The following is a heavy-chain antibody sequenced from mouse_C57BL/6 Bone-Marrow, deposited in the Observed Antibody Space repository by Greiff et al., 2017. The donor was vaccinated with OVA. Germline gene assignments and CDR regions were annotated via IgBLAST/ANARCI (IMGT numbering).Heavy chain of an antibody. CDR3: ARGLNYDGRSQFAY. V-gene: IGHV1-64*01. Sequence: QVQLQQSGAELVKPGASVKLSCKASGYTFTSYWMHWVKQRPGQGLEWIGMIHPNSGSTNYNEKFKSKATLTVDKSSSTAYMQLSSLTSEDSAVYYCARGLNYDGRSQFAYWGQGTLVTVSA. D-gene: IGHD1-1*01. CDR2: IHPNSGST. CDR1: GYTFTSYW. J-gene: IGHJ3*01.